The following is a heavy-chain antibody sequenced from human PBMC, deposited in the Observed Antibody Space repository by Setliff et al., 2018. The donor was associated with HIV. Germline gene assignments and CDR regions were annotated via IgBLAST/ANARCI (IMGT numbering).Heavy chain of an antibody. J-gene: IGHJ3*01. CDR1: GRSFSGYY. Sequence: SETLSLTCAVYGRSFSGYYWNWIRQSPGKGLEWVGEINHSGGTNYNPSLKSRVTMPIDTSKNQFSLNVSSVTAADTAVYYCARGWGHDGFDFWGQGTMVTVSS. V-gene: IGHV4-34*01. D-gene: IGHD7-27*01. CDR2: INHSGGT. CDR3: ARGWGHDGFDF.